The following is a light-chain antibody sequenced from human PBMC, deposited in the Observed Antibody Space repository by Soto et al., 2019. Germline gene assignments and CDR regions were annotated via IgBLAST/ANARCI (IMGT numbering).Light chain of an antibody. V-gene: IGKV1-5*01. CDR2: DAS. Sequence: DIQMTQSPSTLSASAGDRVTITCRASQSIDRWLAWYQQKPGKAPKLLINDASILESGVPSTFSGSGSGTEFTLTISSLQPDDFATYYCQQFHSFPNTFGQGTRLDVK. CDR3: QQFHSFPNT. CDR1: QSIDRW. J-gene: IGKJ5*01.